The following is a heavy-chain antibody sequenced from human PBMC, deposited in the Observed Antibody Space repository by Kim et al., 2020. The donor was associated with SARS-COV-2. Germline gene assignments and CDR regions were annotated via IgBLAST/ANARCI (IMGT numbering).Heavy chain of an antibody. J-gene: IGHJ4*02. CDR1: GGSISSSSYY. D-gene: IGHD4-17*01. Sequence: SETLSPTCTVSGGSISSSSYYWGWIRQPPGKGLEWIGSIYYSGSTYYNPSLKSRVTISVDTSKNQFSLKLSSVTAADTAVYYCARGVENYGDYVVPGDYYFDYWGQGTLVTVSS. CDR2: IYYSGST. CDR3: ARGVENYGDYVVPGDYYFDY. V-gene: IGHV4-39*07.